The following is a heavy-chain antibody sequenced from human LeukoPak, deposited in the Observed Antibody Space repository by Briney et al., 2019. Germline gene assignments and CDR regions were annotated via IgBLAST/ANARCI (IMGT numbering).Heavy chain of an antibody. V-gene: IGHV1-69*13. D-gene: IGHD2-15*01. Sequence: SVKASCKASGGTFSSYAISWVRQAPGQGLEWMGGIIPIFGTANYAQKFQGRVTITADESTSTAYMELSSLRSEDTAVYYCARVSLSAGVKQDYWGQGTLVTVSS. CDR2: IIPIFGTA. CDR3: ARVSLSAGVKQDY. CDR1: GGTFSSYA. J-gene: IGHJ4*02.